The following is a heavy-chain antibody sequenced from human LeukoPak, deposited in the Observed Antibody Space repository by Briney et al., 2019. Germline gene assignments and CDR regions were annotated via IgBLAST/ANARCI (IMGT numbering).Heavy chain of an antibody. CDR2: ISGSGGST. J-gene: IGHJ4*02. CDR3: AKGPAVNIKYYFDY. D-gene: IGHD2-15*01. Sequence: GGSLRLSCAASGFTFSSYAMSWVRQAPGKGLEWVSAISGSGGSTYYADSVKGRFTISRDNSKNTLYLHMNSLRADDTAVYYCAKGPAVNIKYYFDYWGQGTLVTVSS. V-gene: IGHV3-23*01. CDR1: GFTFSSYA.